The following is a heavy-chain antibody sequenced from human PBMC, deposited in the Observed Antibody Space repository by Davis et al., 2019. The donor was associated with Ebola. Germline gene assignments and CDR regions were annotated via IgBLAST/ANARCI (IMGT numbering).Heavy chain of an antibody. D-gene: IGHD3-3*01. CDR1: GYTFTGYY. Sequence: ASVKVSCKASGYTFTGYYMHWVRQAPGQGLEWMGWINPNSGGTNYAQKFQGWVTMTRDTSISTAYMELSRLRSDDTAVYYCARWSNVYYDFWSGYYKGANWFDPWGQGTLVTVSS. J-gene: IGHJ5*02. CDR2: INPNSGGT. CDR3: ARWSNVYYDFWSGYYKGANWFDP. V-gene: IGHV1-2*04.